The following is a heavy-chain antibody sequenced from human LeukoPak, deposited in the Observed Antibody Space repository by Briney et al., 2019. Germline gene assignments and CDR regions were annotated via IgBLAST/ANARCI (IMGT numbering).Heavy chain of an antibody. CDR3: ARGVLGPYYFDL. Sequence: SETLSLTCAVYGGSFSGCYWSWIRQPPGKGLEWIGEINHSGSTNYNPSLKSRVTISVDTSKNQFSLKLSSVTAADTAVYYCARGVLGPYYFDLWGRGTLVTVSS. J-gene: IGHJ2*01. D-gene: IGHD7-27*01. CDR1: GGSFSGCY. V-gene: IGHV4-34*01. CDR2: INHSGST.